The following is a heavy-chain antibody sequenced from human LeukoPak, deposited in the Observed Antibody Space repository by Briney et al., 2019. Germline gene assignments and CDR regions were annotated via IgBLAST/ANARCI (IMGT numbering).Heavy chain of an antibody. CDR3: AKDRSVVTAVDFQH. J-gene: IGHJ1*01. CDR1: GFTFSSYA. CDR2: ISGSGGST. V-gene: IGHV3-23*01. Sequence: GGSLRLSCAASGFTFSSYAMSWVRQAPGKGLEWVSAISGSGGSTYYADSVKGRFTISRDNSMNTLYLQMNSLRAEDTAVYYCAKDRSVVTAVDFQHWGQGTLVTVSS. D-gene: IGHD2-21*02.